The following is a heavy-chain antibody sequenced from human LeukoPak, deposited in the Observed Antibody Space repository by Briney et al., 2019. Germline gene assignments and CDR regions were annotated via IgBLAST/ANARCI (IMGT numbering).Heavy chain of an antibody. CDR1: GFTVITND. J-gene: IGHJ4*02. V-gene: IGHV3-53*01. CDR2: LYSDGNT. Sequence: GGSLRLSCAASGFTVITNDMTRVRQAPGKGLEWVSVLYSDGNTKYADSVQGRFTISRDNSKNTLYLEMNSLSPDDTAVYYCARGVEPLAANTLAYWGQGTLATVSS. D-gene: IGHD1-14*01. CDR3: ARGVEPLAANTLAY.